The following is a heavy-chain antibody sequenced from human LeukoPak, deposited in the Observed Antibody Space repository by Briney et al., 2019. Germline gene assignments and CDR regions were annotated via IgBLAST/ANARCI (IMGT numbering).Heavy chain of an antibody. V-gene: IGHV3-66*01. CDR1: GFTVSSNY. D-gene: IGHD5-18*01. Sequence: GGSLRLSCAASGFTVSSNYVSWVRQAPGKGLEWVSVIYSGGSTYYADSVKGRFTISRDNSKNTLYLQMNSLRAEDTAVYYCARDGYSYGSRWFDPWGQGTLVTVSS. CDR2: IYSGGST. J-gene: IGHJ5*02. CDR3: ARDGYSYGSRWFDP.